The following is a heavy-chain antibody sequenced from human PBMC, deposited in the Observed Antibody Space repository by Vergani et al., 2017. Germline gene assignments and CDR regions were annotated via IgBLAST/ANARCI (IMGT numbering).Heavy chain of an antibody. CDR1: GGSVSSGSYY. J-gene: IGHJ4*02. CDR3: ARTTTGYCSGGSCSGYFDY. V-gene: IGHV4-61*01. Sequence: QVQLQESGPGLVKPSETLSLTCTVSGGSVSSGSYYWSWIRQPPGKGLEWIGYIYYSGSTNYNPSLKSRVTISVDTSKNQFSLKLSSVTAADTAVYYCARTTTGYCSGGSCSGYFDYWGQGTLVTVSS. D-gene: IGHD2-15*01. CDR2: IYYSGST.